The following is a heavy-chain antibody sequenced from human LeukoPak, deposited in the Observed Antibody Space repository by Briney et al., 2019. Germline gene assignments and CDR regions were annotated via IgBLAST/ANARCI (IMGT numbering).Heavy chain of an antibody. Sequence: RPSETLSLTCTVSGYSISSGYYWGWIRQPPGKGLEWIGSIYHSGSTYYNPSLKSRVTISVDTSKNQFSLKLSSVTAADTAVYYCAREGSGGAFDIWGQGTMVTVSS. D-gene: IGHD2-15*01. CDR1: GYSISSGYY. CDR3: AREGSGGAFDI. J-gene: IGHJ3*02. V-gene: IGHV4-38-2*02. CDR2: IYHSGST.